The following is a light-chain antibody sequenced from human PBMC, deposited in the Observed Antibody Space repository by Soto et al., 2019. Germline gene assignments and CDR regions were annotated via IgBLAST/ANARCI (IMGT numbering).Light chain of an antibody. V-gene: IGKV1-39*01. CDR1: QSISSY. Sequence: DVQMTHSRSPRSASVGDRVTITCLACQSISSYLHLYQQKSGKAPKLLIYAASNLQSGVPSRFSASGSGTDFTLTLNSLQPEDFSAYYCQQGYSTPSTFRQGTKVDI. CDR3: QQGYSTPST. J-gene: IGKJ1*01. CDR2: AAS.